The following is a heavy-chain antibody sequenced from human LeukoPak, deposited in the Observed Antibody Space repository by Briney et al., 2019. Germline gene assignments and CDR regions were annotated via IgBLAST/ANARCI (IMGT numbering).Heavy chain of an antibody. D-gene: IGHD2-2*01. CDR1: GFSFDNYA. CDR2: ISYGGGHNT. Sequence: GGSLRLSCAASGFSFDNYAVTWVRQAPGQGLEWVSGISYGGGHNTYYADSAKGRFTISRDNSKNTLYLHMNSLTAEDTAVYYCARYGYQLLCCMDVWGQGTTVTVSS. V-gene: IGHV3-23*01. CDR3: ARYGYQLLCCMDV. J-gene: IGHJ6*02.